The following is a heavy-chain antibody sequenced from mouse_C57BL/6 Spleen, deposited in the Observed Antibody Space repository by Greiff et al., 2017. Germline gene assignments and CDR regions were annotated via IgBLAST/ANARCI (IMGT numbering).Heavy chain of an antibody. CDR3: ARSEGPTVVYFDC. Sequence: VQLQQSGAELVKPGASVKISCKASGYAFSSYWMNWVKQRPGKGLEWIGQIYPGDGDTNYNGKFKGKATLTADKSSSTAYMQLSSLTSEDSAVYFCARSEGPTVVYFDCWGQGTTLTVSS. V-gene: IGHV1-80*01. CDR2: IYPGDGDT. J-gene: IGHJ2*01. CDR1: GYAFSSYW. D-gene: IGHD1-1*01.